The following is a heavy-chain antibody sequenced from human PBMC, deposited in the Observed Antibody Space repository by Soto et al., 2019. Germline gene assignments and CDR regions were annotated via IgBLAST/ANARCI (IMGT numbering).Heavy chain of an antibody. CDR2: ISGSGGST. Sequence: EVQLLESGGGLVQPGGSLRLSCAASGFTFSSYAMSWVRQAPGKGLEWVSAISGSGGSTYYADSVKGRFTISRDNSKTTLYLQMNSLRAEDTAVYYCEKVDSWISSWFDPWGQGTLVTVSS. J-gene: IGHJ5*02. CDR3: EKVDSWISSWFDP. CDR1: GFTFSSYA. V-gene: IGHV3-23*01. D-gene: IGHD6-13*01.